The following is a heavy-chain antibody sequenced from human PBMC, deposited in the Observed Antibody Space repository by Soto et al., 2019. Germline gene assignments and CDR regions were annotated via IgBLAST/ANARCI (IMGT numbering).Heavy chain of an antibody. CDR3: ATGERNWDYYFDF. D-gene: IGHD1-7*01. CDR2: ISSSSTYI. V-gene: IGHV3-21*01. CDR1: GFTFSSYS. J-gene: IGHJ4*02. Sequence: PGGSLRLSCAASGFTFSSYSMNWVRQAPGKGLEWVSSISSSSTYIYYADSVKGRFTISRDNAKNSLSLQMNSLRADDTAVYYCATGERNWDYYFDFWGQGTLDTVSS.